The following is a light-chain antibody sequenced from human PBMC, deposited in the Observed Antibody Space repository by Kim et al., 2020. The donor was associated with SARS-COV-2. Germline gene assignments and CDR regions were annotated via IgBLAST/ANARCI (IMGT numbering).Light chain of an antibody. CDR2: DAS. CDR1: QDINNS. CDR3: QQYDHLPRT. J-gene: IGKJ1*01. V-gene: IGKV1-33*01. Sequence: DIQMTQSPSSLSASVGDRVTITCQASQDINNSLNWYQQKPGKAPKLLIYDASNLESGVPSRFSGSGSGTVFTFTISSLQPEDIATYYCQQYDHLPRTFGQGTKVYIK.